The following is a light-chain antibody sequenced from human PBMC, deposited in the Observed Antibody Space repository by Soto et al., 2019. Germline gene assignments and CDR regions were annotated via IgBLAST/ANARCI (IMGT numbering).Light chain of an antibody. V-gene: IGKV3-11*01. Sequence: EIVLTQSPATLSLSPGERATLSCRASQSVSSYLAWYQQKPGQAPRLLIYDASNRATGIPARFSGSGSGTDFTLTISSLEPEDFAVYYCQQRSNWPQVTFGGGIKVEIK. J-gene: IGKJ4*01. CDR2: DAS. CDR3: QQRSNWPQVT. CDR1: QSVSSY.